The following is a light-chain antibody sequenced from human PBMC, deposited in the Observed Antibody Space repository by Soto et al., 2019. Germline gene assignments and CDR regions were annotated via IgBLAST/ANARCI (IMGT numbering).Light chain of an antibody. CDR1: SSDIGGYNY. Sequence: QSALTQPASVSGSPGQSITVSCPGTSSDIGGYNYVSWYQQHPGKAPKLMIYDVSNRPSGVSNRFSGSKSGNTASLTISGLQAEDAADYYCSSYTSRSTHVVFGGGTKLTVV. CDR2: DVS. CDR3: SSYTSRSTHVV. V-gene: IGLV2-14*03. J-gene: IGLJ2*01.